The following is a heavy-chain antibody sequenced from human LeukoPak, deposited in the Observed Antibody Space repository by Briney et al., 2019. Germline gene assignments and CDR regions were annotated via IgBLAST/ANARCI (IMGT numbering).Heavy chain of an antibody. Sequence: GGSLRLSCVASGFTFSSHAMAWVRQAPGKGLEWVSGISGSGGNTYYADSVKGRFTISRDNSKNTLYLQMNSLSAEDTAVYYCAVEKSDSPDYWGQGTLVTVSS. CDR3: AVEKSDSPDY. CDR2: ISGSGGNT. J-gene: IGHJ4*02. D-gene: IGHD3-22*01. V-gene: IGHV3-23*01. CDR1: GFTFSSHA.